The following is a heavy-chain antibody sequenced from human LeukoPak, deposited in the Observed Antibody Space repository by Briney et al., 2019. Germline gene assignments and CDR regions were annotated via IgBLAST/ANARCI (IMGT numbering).Heavy chain of an antibody. CDR1: GVSVSSGSYY. CDR2: IYYSGTT. J-gene: IGHJ5*02. Sequence: PSETLSLTCTVSGVSVSSGSYYWSWIGQPPGRGLEWIGYIYYSGTTNNSPSLKSRVTISVDTSKNQLSLKLSSVTAADTAVYYCARGQCGEGDPWGQGTLVTVSS. D-gene: IGHD3-10*01. V-gene: IGHV4-61*01. CDR3: ARGQCGEGDP.